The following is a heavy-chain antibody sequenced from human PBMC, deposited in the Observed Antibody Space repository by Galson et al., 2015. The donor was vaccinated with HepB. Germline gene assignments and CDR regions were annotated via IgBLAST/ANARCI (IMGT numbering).Heavy chain of an antibody. CDR3: ARDRIAVAGYFDY. J-gene: IGHJ4*02. D-gene: IGHD6-19*01. CDR1: GFTFSSYA. V-gene: IGHV3-30*04. CDR2: ISYDGSNK. Sequence: SLRLSCAASGFTFSSYAMHWVRQAPGKGLEWVAVISYDGSNKYYADSVKGRFTISRDNSKNTLYLQMNSLRAEDAAVYYCARDRIAVAGYFDYWDQGTLVTVSS.